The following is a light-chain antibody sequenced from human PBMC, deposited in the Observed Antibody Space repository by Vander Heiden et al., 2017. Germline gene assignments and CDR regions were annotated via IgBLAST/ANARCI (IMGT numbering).Light chain of an antibody. V-gene: IGLV3-19*01. CDR1: SLRSYY. Sequence: SSELSQAPAVSVALGQTVSITCQGDSLRSYYASWYQQKPGQATVLVIYGKNNRPSGIPDRFSGSSSGNTASLTITGAQAEDEADYYCNSRDSSGNHLVFGGGTKLTVL. CDR3: NSRDSSGNHLV. J-gene: IGLJ2*01. CDR2: GKN.